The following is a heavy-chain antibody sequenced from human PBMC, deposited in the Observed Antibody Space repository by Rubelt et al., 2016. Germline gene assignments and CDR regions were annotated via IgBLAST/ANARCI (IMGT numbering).Heavy chain of an antibody. CDR3: AKPKRSCSVIMSSLDC. V-gene: IGHV3-23*01. CDR1: GFTFSGSA. J-gene: IGHJ4*02. CDR2: IRVSGGST. D-gene: IGHD3-10*01. Sequence: AASGFTFSGSAMSWIRQAPGKGLEWVSGIRVSGGSTYYADFVQGRFTISRDNSKNRLYLQMNSLRAEDTAVDYCAKPKRSCSVIMSSLDCWGQGSLVTVSS.